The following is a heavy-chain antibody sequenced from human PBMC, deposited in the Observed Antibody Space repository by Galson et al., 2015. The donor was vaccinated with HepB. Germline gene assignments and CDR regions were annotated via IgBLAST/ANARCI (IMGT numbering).Heavy chain of an antibody. Sequence: SETLSLTCAVSGDSTGSSDYYWAWIRQPPGKGLEWIGSIYYSGSTYYNPALKSRVTISVDTSKNQFSLKLSSLTATDAAVYYCARRGGIGNCFDPWGQGTLVTVSS. V-gene: IGHV4-39*01. CDR3: ARRGGIGNCFDP. CDR2: IYYSGST. J-gene: IGHJ5*02. D-gene: IGHD3-10*01. CDR1: GDSTGSSDYY.